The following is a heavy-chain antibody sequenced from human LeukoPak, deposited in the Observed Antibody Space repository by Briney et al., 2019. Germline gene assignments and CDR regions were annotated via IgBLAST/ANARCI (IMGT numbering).Heavy chain of an antibody. J-gene: IGHJ6*02. CDR2: INSDGSST. D-gene: IGHD3-3*01. CDR3: ARRNYDSYGMDV. Sequence: GGSLRLSCAASGFTFSSYWMHWVRQAPGKGLVWVSHINSDGSSTSYADPVKGRFTISRDNAKNTLYLQMNSLRAEDTAVYYCARRNYDSYGMDVWGQGITVTVSS. CDR1: GFTFSSYW. V-gene: IGHV3-74*01.